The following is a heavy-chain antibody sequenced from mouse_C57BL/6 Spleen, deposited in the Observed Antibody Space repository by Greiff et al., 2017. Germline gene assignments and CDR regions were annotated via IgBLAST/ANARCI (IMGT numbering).Heavy chain of an antibody. Sequence: EVQLQQSGPELVKPGASVKIPCKASGYTFTSYNMDWVKQSPGKSLEWIGAINPADGGTIYTEKFKGKATLTVDKSSSTAYMELRSLTSEDTAVYYWARFESSYFDDWGQGTTLTVSS. CDR2: INPADGGT. D-gene: IGHD1-1*01. J-gene: IGHJ2*01. CDR1: GYTFTSYN. CDR3: ARFESSYFDD. V-gene: IGHV1-18*01.